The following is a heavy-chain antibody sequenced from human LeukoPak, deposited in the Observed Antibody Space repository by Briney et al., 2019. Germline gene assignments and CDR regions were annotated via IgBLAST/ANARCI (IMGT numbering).Heavy chain of an antibody. CDR2: INPNSGGT. Sequence: ASVKVSCRGSGYTFTGYYMHWVRQAPGQELVWMGWINPNSGGTNYAQKYQGRVTMTRDTSISTAYMELSRLRSDDTAVYYCARDYYGWNYVYLGEGTLVTVSS. D-gene: IGHD4-23*01. CDR1: GYTFTGYY. CDR3: ARDYYGWNYVY. J-gene: IGHJ4*02. V-gene: IGHV1-2*02.